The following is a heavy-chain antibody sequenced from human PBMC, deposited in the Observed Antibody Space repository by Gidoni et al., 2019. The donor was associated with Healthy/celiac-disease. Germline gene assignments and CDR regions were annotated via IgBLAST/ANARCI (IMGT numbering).Heavy chain of an antibody. CDR1: GFTFAQSG. J-gene: IGHJ4*02. V-gene: IGHV3-20*04. D-gene: IGHD4-4*01. CDR2: INWNGGST. Sequence: EVQLVESAGGVVRPGGPLRLSCAASGFTFAQSGMSWVRQAPGKGLELVSGINWNGGSTGYADSVKGRFTISRDNDKNSMYVQRNRLRAEDTALYYCARDPYSNSPTRYFDYWGQGTLVTVSS. CDR3: ARDPYSNSPTRYFDY.